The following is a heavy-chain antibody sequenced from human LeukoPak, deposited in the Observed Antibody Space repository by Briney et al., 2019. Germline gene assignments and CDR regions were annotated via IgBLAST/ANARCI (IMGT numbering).Heavy chain of an antibody. Sequence: SETLSLTCTVSGGSISSYYWSWIRQPPGKGLEWIGYISYSGSTNYNPSLKSRVTISVDTSKNQFSLKLSSVTAADTAVYYCAGGYSSALDYWGQGTLVTVSS. CDR2: ISYSGST. J-gene: IGHJ4*02. D-gene: IGHD6-19*01. V-gene: IGHV4-59*01. CDR3: AGGYSSALDY. CDR1: GGSISSYY.